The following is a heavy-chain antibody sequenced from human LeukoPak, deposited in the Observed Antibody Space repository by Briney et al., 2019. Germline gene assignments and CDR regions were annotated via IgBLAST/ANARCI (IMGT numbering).Heavy chain of an antibody. CDR1: GFTFSSYA. Sequence: HPGGSLRLSCAASGFTFSSYAMSWVRQAPGKGLEWVSAISGSGGSTYYADSVKGRFTISRDNAKNSLYLQMNSLRAEDTAVYYCLRSWGRIDYWGQGTLVTVSS. D-gene: IGHD3-16*01. V-gene: IGHV3-23*01. CDR2: ISGSGGST. CDR3: LRSWGRIDY. J-gene: IGHJ4*02.